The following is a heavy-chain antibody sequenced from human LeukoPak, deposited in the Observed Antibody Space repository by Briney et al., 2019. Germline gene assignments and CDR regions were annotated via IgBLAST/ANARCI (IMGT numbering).Heavy chain of an antibody. V-gene: IGHV1-2*02. D-gene: IGHD3-10*01. Sequence: ASVKVSCKASGYTFTDYYIHWVRQAPGQGLEWMGWINPTSSGTNYAQKFQGRVTMTRDTSISTAYMELSRLRSDDTAVYYCARDVDGSGSYLFNWFDPWGQGTLVTVSS. J-gene: IGHJ5*02. CDR1: GYTFTDYY. CDR3: ARDVDGSGSYLFNWFDP. CDR2: INPTSSGT.